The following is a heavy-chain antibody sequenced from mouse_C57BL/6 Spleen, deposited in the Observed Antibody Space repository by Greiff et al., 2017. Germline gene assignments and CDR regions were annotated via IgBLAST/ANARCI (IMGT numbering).Heavy chain of an antibody. Sequence: VQLQQSGAELARPGASVKLSCKASGYTFTSYGISWVKQRTGQGLEWIGEIYPRSGNTYYNEKFKGKATLTADKSSSTAYMELRSLTSEDSAVYFCARHYSNYGYFDVWGTGTTVTVSS. V-gene: IGHV1-81*01. J-gene: IGHJ1*03. D-gene: IGHD2-5*01. CDR3: ARHYSNYGYFDV. CDR1: GYTFTSYG. CDR2: IYPRSGNT.